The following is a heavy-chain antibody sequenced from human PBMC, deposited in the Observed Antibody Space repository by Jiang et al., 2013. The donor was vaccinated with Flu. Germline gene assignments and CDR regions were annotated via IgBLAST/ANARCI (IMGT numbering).Heavy chain of an antibody. CDR3: ARDHLTGDHFDY. J-gene: IGHJ4*02. D-gene: IGHD7-27*01. CDR2: YI. Sequence: YIYYADSVKGRFTISRDNAKNSLYLQMNSLRAEDTAVYYCARDHLTGDHFDYWGQGTLVTVSS. V-gene: IGHV3-21*01.